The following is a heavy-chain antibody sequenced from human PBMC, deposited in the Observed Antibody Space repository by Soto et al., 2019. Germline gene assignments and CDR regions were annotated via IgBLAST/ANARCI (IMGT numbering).Heavy chain of an antibody. V-gene: IGHV3-23*01. CDR3: AKGPIFGVENIYDY. J-gene: IGHJ4*02. CDR2: MSGKGGSA. Sequence: EVQLLESGGGLVQPGGSLRLSCAASGFTFSSYAMSWVRQAPGKGLEWVSGMSGKGGSAYYADSGKGRFTISRDNSKKTLYLQMNSLRAEDTALYHCAKGPIFGVENIYDYWGQGTLVTVSS. CDR1: GFTFSSYA. D-gene: IGHD3-3*01.